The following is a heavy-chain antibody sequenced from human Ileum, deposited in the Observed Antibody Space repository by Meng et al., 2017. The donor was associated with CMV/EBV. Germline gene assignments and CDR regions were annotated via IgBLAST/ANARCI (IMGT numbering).Heavy chain of an antibody. CDR3: ARLGQQLVAPPAYFDS. Sequence: QVQLVQSGAEVKRPGSSVMVSCKASGGTFSHYGISWIRQTPGQGLEWMGGIIPIFGTPNYAQKFQGRITITADESTQTVYMELSSLTADDTALYFCARLGQQLVAPPAYFDSWGQGTLVTVSS. CDR2: IIPIFGTP. J-gene: IGHJ4*02. V-gene: IGHV1-69*12. CDR1: GGTFSHYG. D-gene: IGHD1-1*01.